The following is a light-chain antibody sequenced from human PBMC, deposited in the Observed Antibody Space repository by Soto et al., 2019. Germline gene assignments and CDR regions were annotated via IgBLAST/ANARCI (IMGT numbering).Light chain of an antibody. Sequence: ETVLTQSPATLSLSPGETAILSCRASQNVDIYLAWYQQRPGQAPRLLIYDASNRATGIPARFSGSGSGTDFTLTISSLEPEDFAVYYCQQRKYWPPLTFGQGTRLEIK. V-gene: IGKV3-11*01. CDR3: QQRKYWPPLT. CDR1: QNVDIY. J-gene: IGKJ5*01. CDR2: DAS.